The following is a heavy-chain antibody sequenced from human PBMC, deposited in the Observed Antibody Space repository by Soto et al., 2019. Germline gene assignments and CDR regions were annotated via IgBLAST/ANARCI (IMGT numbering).Heavy chain of an antibody. Sequence: GSLRPSCAASGFTFSSYAMSWVRQAPGKGLEWVSAISGSGGSTYYADSVKGRFTISRDNSKNTLDLQMNSLRAEDTAVYYCAKDYIAVAVQDHYGMDVWGQGTTVTVSS. D-gene: IGHD6-19*01. CDR1: GFTFSSYA. J-gene: IGHJ6*02. CDR2: ISGSGGST. V-gene: IGHV3-23*01. CDR3: AKDYIAVAVQDHYGMDV.